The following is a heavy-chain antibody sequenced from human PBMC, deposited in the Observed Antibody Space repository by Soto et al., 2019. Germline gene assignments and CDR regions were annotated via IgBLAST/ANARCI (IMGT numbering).Heavy chain of an antibody. Sequence: EVQLVESGGGLVQPGGSLRLSCAASGVTVSSNYMSWVRQAPGKGLEWVSVIYSGGSTYYADSVKGRFTISRDNSKNTLDLQRNSLRAEDTAVYDCARHGYNYGGGYFDYWGQGTLVTVSS. V-gene: IGHV3-66*04. D-gene: IGHD5-18*01. J-gene: IGHJ4*02. CDR1: GVTVSSNY. CDR3: ARHGYNYGGGYFDY. CDR2: IYSGGST.